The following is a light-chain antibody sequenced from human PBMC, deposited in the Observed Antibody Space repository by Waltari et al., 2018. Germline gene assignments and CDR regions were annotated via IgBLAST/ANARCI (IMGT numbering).Light chain of an antibody. V-gene: IGKV3-15*01. CDR1: QSVSSS. Sequence: EIVMTQSPATLSVSPGERATPSCRASQSVSSSLAWYQQRPGQAPRPLVRVASTRATGIPARFSGSGSGTEFTLTISSLQSEDFAVYYCQQYNNWPPTFGQGTKLEIK. CDR3: QQYNNWPPT. J-gene: IGKJ2*01. CDR2: VAS.